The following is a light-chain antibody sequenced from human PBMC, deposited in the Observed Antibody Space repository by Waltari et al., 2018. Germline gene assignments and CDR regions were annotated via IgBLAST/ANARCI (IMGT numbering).Light chain of an antibody. Sequence: AIQITPSPSSPSASTGDKVPITCRASQGISNYLAWYQQKPGKAPTLLIDDASNLQRGVPSRCSGSGSGTDFTLTISCLQSEDFATLYCQQYYGYPLTFGPGTKVDVK. CDR2: DAS. J-gene: IGKJ3*01. CDR1: QGISNY. V-gene: IGKV1-8*01. CDR3: QQYYGYPLT.